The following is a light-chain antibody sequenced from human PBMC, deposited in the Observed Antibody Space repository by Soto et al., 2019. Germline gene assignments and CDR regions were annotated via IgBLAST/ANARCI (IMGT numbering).Light chain of an antibody. Sequence: EIVMTQSPATLSVSPGERATLSCRASQSVSSNLAWYQQKPGQAPRLLMHDASTRATGIPARFSGSGSGTEFTLTISSLQSEDFAVYYCQQYNNWPLGFGGGTKVDIK. V-gene: IGKV3-15*01. CDR1: QSVSSN. CDR2: DAS. J-gene: IGKJ4*01. CDR3: QQYNNWPLG.